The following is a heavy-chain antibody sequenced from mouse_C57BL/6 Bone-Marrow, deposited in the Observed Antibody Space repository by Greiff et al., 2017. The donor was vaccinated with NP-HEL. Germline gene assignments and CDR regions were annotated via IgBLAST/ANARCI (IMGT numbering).Heavy chain of an antibody. D-gene: IGHD2-4*01. J-gene: IGHJ4*01. V-gene: IGHV5-17*01. CDR2: ISSGGSTI. CDR1: GFTFSDYG. CDR3: ARRLRRVMDY. Sequence: EVNVVESGGGLVKPGGSLKLSCAASGFTFSDYGMHWVRQAPEKGLEWVAYISSGGSTIYYADTVKGRFTISRDNAKNTLFLQMTSLRSEDTAMYYCARRLRRVMDYWGQGTSVTVSS.